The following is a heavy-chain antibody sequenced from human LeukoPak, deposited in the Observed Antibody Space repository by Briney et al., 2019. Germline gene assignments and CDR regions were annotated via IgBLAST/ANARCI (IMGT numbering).Heavy chain of an antibody. J-gene: IGHJ4*02. V-gene: IGHV3-30*02. CDR3: AKDPIAIAVAGPLDY. Sequence: AGGSLRLSCAASGFTFSSYGMHWVRQAPGKGLEWVAFIRYDGSNKYYADSAKGRFTISRDNSKNTLYLQMNSLRAEDTAVYYCAKDPIAIAVAGPLDYWGQGNLVTVSS. D-gene: IGHD6-19*01. CDR1: GFTFSSYG. CDR2: IRYDGSNK.